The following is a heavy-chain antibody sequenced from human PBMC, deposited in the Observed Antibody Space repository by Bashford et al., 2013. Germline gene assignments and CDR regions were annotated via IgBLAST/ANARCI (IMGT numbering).Heavy chain of an antibody. V-gene: IGHV1-69*02. Sequence: VASVKVSCKPPGTSFSGQIVNWVRQAPGQGLQWMGQINYMFGIVKHAQKFQDRATFTADKSAVTAYLELSGLRSDDTAIYYCARVGGGYCSDTSCLTYAMDVWGQGTTVTVSS. CDR1: GTSFSGQI. J-gene: IGHJ6*02. CDR3: ARVGGGYCSDTSCLTYAMDV. CDR2: INYMFGIV. D-gene: IGHD2-2*01.